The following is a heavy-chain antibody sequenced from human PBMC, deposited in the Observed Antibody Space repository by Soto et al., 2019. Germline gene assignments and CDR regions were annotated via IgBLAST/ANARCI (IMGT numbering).Heavy chain of an antibody. CDR2: LGGSGADT. D-gene: IGHD6-19*01. CDR3: AKQRVAGAYVETTPFDF. Sequence: GGSLRLSCSASGFTFSSYALGWFHQAPGTGLEWVSVLGGSGADTSFADVVTGGFTISRDNSKNTLYLHMNSLRAEDTARYYCAKQRVAGAYVETTPFDFWGQGTQVTVSS. J-gene: IGHJ4*02. CDR1: GFTFSSYA. V-gene: IGHV3-23*01.